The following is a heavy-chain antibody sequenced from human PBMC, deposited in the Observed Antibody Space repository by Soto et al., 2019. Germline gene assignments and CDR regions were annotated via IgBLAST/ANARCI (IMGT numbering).Heavy chain of an antibody. CDR3: ATGARSGSGGSCDPVD. D-gene: IGHD2-15*01. CDR1: GGTISTNV. V-gene: IGHV1-69*06. Sequence: QVQLMQSGAEVKKPGSSVKVSCKASGGTISTNVISWVRQATGQGLERMGEIMPIFAAPNNAPKFQGRLTITADTSTTTVYMELSSLTSEDTAVYFCATGARSGSGGSCDPVDWGQRSLVIVSS. J-gene: IGHJ4*02. CDR2: IMPIFAAP.